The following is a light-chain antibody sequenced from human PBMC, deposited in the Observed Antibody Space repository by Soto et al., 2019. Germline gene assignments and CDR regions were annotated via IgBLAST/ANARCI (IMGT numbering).Light chain of an antibody. CDR1: ESIGNY. Sequence: EVVLTQSPATLSLSPGERATLSCRASESIGNYLAWYQQKLGQAPKLLIYDASHRAIGIPGRFSGDGSGTDFTPTISSLAPEDFAVYYCQWRSDWPPRLTFGGGTKVEIK. J-gene: IGKJ4*01. CDR3: QWRSDWPPRLT. CDR2: DAS. V-gene: IGKV3-11*01.